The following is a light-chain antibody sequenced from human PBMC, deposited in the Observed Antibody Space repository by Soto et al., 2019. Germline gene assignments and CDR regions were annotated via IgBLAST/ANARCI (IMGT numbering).Light chain of an antibody. CDR2: AAS. V-gene: IGKV1-27*01. CDR1: QAINNY. CDR3: PQFNAVPT. Sequence: DIQMTQSPSSLSASVGDRVTITCRASQAINNYLAWYQQKPGKVPTLLISAASTLQSGVPSRFSGSGSGTDFTLNISSPQPEDVATYHCPQFNAVPTFGGGTKVEI. J-gene: IGKJ4*01.